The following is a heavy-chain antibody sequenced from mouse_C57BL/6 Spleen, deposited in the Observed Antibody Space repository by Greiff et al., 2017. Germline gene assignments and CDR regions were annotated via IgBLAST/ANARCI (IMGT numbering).Heavy chain of an antibody. Sequence: VQLQQSGPELVKPGASVKISCKASGYTFTDYYMNWVKQSHGKSLEWIGDINPNNGGTSYNQKFKGKATLTVDTSSSTAYMELRSLTSEDSAVYYCARGRLLRVFYYAMDYWGQGTAVTASS. J-gene: IGHJ4*01. V-gene: IGHV1-26*01. CDR1: GYTFTDYY. CDR2: INPNNGGT. D-gene: IGHD1-1*01. CDR3: ARGRLLRVFYYAMDY.